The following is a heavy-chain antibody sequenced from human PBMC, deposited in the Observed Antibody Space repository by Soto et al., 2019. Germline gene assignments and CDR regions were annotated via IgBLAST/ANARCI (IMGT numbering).Heavy chain of an antibody. CDR2: ISGTGGST. J-gene: IGHJ6*02. CDR1: GFTFSSYA. CDR3: AKGEAARNSVTRRYYYGMDV. V-gene: IGHV3-23*01. Sequence: EVQLLESGGGLVQPGGSLRLSCAASGFTFSSYAMSWVRQAPGKGLERVSGISGTGGSTYYADSVKGRFTISRDNSKNTLYLQINSLRAEDTAVYYCAKGEAARNSVTRRYYYGMDVWGQGTTVTVSS. D-gene: IGHD6-6*01.